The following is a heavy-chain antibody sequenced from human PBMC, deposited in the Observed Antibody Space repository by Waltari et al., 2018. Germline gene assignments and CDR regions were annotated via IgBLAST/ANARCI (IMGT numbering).Heavy chain of an antibody. D-gene: IGHD3-3*01. J-gene: IGHJ4*02. Sequence: QLQLQESGPGLVKPSETLSLTCNVSGGSISSSSYYWGWIRQPPGKGLEWIGSIYYSGSTYYNPSLKSRVTISVDTSKNQFSLKLSSVTAADTAVYYCASYDFWSGYLDYWGQGTLVTVSS. CDR3: ASYDFWSGYLDY. CDR1: GGSISSSSYY. CDR2: IYYSGST. V-gene: IGHV4-39*07.